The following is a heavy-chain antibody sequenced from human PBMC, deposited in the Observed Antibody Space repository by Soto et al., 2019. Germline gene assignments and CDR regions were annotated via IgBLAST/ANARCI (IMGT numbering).Heavy chain of an antibody. CDR1: GFTFSSYW. Sequence: GSLRLSCAASGFTFSSYWMYWVRQAPGKGLVWVSRTNSDGSDTTYADSVKGRFTISRDNAKNTLYLQMNSLRAEDTAVYYCARDRGWSLFDYWGQGTLVTVSS. CDR2: TNSDGSDT. J-gene: IGHJ4*02. V-gene: IGHV3-74*01. CDR3: ARDRGWSLFDY. D-gene: IGHD6-19*01.